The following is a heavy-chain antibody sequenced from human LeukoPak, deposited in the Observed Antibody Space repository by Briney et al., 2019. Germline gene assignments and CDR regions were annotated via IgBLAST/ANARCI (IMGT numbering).Heavy chain of an antibody. Sequence: ASVKVSCKASGYTFTGYYMHWVRQAPGQGLEWMGWINPNSGGTNYAQKFQGRVTMTRDTSISTAYMELSRLRSDDTAVYYCARSPRIVGATDALDIWGQGTMVTVSS. J-gene: IGHJ3*02. D-gene: IGHD1-26*01. CDR1: GYTFTGYY. CDR3: ARSPRIVGATDALDI. CDR2: INPNSGGT. V-gene: IGHV1-2*02.